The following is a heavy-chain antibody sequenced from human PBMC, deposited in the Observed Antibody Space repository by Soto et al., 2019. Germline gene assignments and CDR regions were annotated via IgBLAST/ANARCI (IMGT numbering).Heavy chain of an antibody. V-gene: IGHV1-58*01. CDR1: GFTFTSSA. J-gene: IGHJ6*02. CDR2: IVVGSGNT. CDR3: AAEAVFLEWLPEQQYYGMDV. Sequence: SVKVSCKASGFTFTSSAVQWVRQARGQRLEWIGWIVVGSGNTNYAQKFQERVTITRDMSTSTAYMELSSLRSEDTAVYYCAAEAVFLEWLPEQQYYGMDVWAKGPRSPSP. D-gene: IGHD3-3*01.